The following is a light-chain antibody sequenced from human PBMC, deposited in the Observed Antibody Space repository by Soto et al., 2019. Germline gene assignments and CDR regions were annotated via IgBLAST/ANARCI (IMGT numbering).Light chain of an antibody. Sequence: EIVLTQSPGTLSLSPGDRATLSCRASERIGSIFLVWYQQKLGQAPRLLIYGASSRAAGIPDRFSGSGSGTDFSLTISRLEPEDFAVYYCQQFGGSPLVTFGQGTRLEIK. CDR3: QQFGGSPLVT. V-gene: IGKV3-20*01. J-gene: IGKJ5*01. CDR1: ERIGSIF. CDR2: GAS.